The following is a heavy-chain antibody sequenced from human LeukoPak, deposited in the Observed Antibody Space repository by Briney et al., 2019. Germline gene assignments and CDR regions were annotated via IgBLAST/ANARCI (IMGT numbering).Heavy chain of an antibody. D-gene: IGHD5-24*01. CDR3: AGIRDGYTYSKDAFDI. CDR1: GGSVTSGNYY. Sequence: SETLSLTCTVSGGSVTSGNYYWNWIRQPAGKGLEWIGRIYTNGGASYNPSLKSRVTISVDTSKNQFSLKLSSVTAADTAVYYCAGIRDGYTYSKDAFDIWGQGTMVTVSS. CDR2: IYTNGGA. J-gene: IGHJ3*02. V-gene: IGHV4-61*10.